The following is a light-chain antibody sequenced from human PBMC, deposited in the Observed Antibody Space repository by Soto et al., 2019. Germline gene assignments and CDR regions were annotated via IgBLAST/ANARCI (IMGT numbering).Light chain of an antibody. CDR2: EVS. CDR3: CSYAGSSPPYV. CDR1: SSDVGSYNL. V-gene: IGLV2-23*02. Sequence: QSALTQPASVSGSPGQSITISCTGTSSDVGSYNLVSWYQQHPGKAPKLMIYEVSKRPSGVSNRFSGSKSGNTASLTISGLQAEDEADYYCCSYAGSSPPYVFGNGTKLTVL. J-gene: IGLJ1*01.